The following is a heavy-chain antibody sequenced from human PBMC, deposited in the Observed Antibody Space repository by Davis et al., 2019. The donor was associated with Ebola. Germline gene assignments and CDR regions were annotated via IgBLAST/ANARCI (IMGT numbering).Heavy chain of an antibody. V-gene: IGHV3-53*01. CDR2: IYSGGST. CDR3: ARRDYDSSGYLYYYGMDV. D-gene: IGHD3-22*01. Sequence: GGSLRLSCAASGFTVSSNYMSWVRQAPGKGLEWVSVIYSGGSTYYADSVKGRFTISRDNAKNTLYLQMNSLRAEDTAVYYCARRDYDSSGYLYYYGMDVWGQGTTVTVSS. J-gene: IGHJ6*02. CDR1: GFTVSSNY.